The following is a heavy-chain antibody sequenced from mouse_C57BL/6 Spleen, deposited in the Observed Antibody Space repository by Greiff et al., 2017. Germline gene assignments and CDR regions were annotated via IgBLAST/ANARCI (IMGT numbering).Heavy chain of an antibody. V-gene: IGHV1-15*01. CDR1: GYTFTDYE. Sequence: QVQLKESGAELVRPGASVTLSCKASGYTFTDYEMHWVKQTPVHGLEWIGAIDPETGGTAYNQKFKGKAILTADKSSSTAYMELHSLTSEDSAVYYCTRKGDGSCYEAYWGQGTLVTVSA. CDR3: TRKGDGSCYEAY. J-gene: IGHJ3*01. CDR2: IDPETGGT. D-gene: IGHD1-1*01.